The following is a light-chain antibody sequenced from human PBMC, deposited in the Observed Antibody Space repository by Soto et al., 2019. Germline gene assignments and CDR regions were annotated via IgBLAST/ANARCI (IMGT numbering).Light chain of an antibody. V-gene: IGKV4-1*01. Sequence: DIVMTQSPDSLAVSLGERATINCKSSQSVFYSSNNKNYLAWYQQKPGQPPKLLISWASTRESGVPDRFSGSGSGTDFTLTISSLQAEDVAVYYCQQYYSTYVTFGQGTRLEIK. CDR1: QSVFYSSNNKNY. CDR2: WAS. CDR3: QQYYSTYVT. J-gene: IGKJ5*01.